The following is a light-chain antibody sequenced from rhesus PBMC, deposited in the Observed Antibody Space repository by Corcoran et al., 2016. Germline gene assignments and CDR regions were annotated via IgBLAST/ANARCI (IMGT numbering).Light chain of an antibody. J-gene: IGLJ1*01. Sequence: QAALTQARSVSGSPGQSVTISCTGTTSDIGGYNYVSWYQQLPGTAPKLMISEVIKRPSGVSARFSGSKSGDTASLTISGLPAEAEADYYCSSYAGSNTCIFGSGTRLTVL. CDR3: SSYAGSNTCI. CDR1: TSDIGGYNY. V-gene: IGLV2-32*02. CDR2: EVI.